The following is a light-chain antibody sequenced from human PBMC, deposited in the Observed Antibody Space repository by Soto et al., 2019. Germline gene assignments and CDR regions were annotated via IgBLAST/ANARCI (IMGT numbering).Light chain of an antibody. CDR1: QCVSSSY. CDR2: GAS. V-gene: IGKV3-15*01. J-gene: IGKJ5*01. CDR3: QQYDNWPPIT. Sequence: EIILTQSPDTLSLSPGERASLSCRASQCVSSSYLAWYQQKPGQAPRLLIYGASTRATGIPARFSGSGSGTEFTLTISSLQSEDFAVYYCQQYDNWPPITFGQGTRLEIK.